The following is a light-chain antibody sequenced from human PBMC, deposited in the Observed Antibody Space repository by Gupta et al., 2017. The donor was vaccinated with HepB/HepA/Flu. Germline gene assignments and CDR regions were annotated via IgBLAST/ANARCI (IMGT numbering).Light chain of an antibody. CDR2: SDN. J-gene: IGLJ1*01. Sequence: SVLTQPPSESVPPGQRVTISCAGSSSNIGSYTVNWSQHLPGTAPKVLFYSDNQRLSGVPDRFSGSKSVTSASVAISGLQSDDEADYYCAAGDDIGNCFVFGFGTKFTVL. CDR3: AAGDDIGNCFV. CDR1: SSNIGSYT. V-gene: IGLV1-44*01.